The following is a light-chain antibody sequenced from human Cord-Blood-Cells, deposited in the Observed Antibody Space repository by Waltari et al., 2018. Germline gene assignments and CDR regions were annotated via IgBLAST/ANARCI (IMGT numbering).Light chain of an antibody. J-gene: IGLJ1*01. Sequence: QSALTQPASVSGSPGQSITTPCTGTSSDVGCHYLVLWYQQHPGKAPKLMIYEGSKRPLGVSNRFSGSKSGNTASLTISGLQAEDEADYYCCSYAGSSTLEVFGTGTKVTVL. CDR3: CSYAGSSTLEV. CDR1: SSDVGCHYL. CDR2: EGS. V-gene: IGLV2-23*01.